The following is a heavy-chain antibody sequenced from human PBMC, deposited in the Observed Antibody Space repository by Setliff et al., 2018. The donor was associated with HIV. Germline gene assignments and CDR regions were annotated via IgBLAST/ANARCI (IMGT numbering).Heavy chain of an antibody. CDR3: AKTYYYDSSGYYYFDS. V-gene: IGHV3-23*01. CDR2: ISGGGDRT. J-gene: IGHJ4*02. D-gene: IGHD3-22*01. CDR1: GFTFSSYA. Sequence: GGSLRLSCAGSGFTFSSYAMTWVRQAPGKGLEWVSAISGGGDRTYHADSVRGRFTISRDNSKNSLYLQMNSLRAEDTAVYYCAKTYYYDSSGYYYFDSWGQGTLVTVSS.